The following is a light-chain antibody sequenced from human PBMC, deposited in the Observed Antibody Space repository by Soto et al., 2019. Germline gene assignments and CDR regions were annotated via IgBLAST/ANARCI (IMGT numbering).Light chain of an antibody. CDR2: DAS. CDR1: QSFSSY. Sequence: EIVLTQSPATLSLSPGERATLSCRASQSFSSYLAWYHKQPGQPPRLLIYDASSRATGIPARFSGSGSGTDFTLTISSLEPEAFAVSYCQQRSNSPLTFGGGTEV. V-gene: IGKV3-11*01. CDR3: QQRSNSPLT. J-gene: IGKJ4*01.